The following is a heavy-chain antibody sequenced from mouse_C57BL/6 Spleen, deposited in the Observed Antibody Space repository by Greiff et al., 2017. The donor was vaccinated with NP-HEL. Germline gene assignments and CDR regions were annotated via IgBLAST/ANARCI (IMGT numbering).Heavy chain of an antibody. Sequence: VMLVESGAELVKPGASVKLSCKASGYTFTEYTIHWVKQRSGQGLEWIGWFYPGSGSIKYNEKFKDKATLTADKSSSTVYMELSRLTSEDSAVYFCARHEDQDYAMDYWGQGTSVTVSS. J-gene: IGHJ4*01. CDR1: GYTFTEYT. V-gene: IGHV1-62-2*01. CDR2: FYPGSGSI. CDR3: ARHEDQDYAMDY.